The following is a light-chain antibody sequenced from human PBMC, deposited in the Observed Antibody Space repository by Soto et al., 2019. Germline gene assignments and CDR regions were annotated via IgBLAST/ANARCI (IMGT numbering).Light chain of an antibody. CDR1: QSVSNSY. V-gene: IGKV3-20*01. CDR2: GAS. Sequence: EIVLTQSPGTLSLSPGERAPLSCRASQSVSNSYLAWYQQKPGQAPRLLIYGASSGATGIPDRFSGSGSGTDFTLTISRLEPEDFAVYYCQQYGNSPLTFGGGTKVEMK. J-gene: IGKJ4*01. CDR3: QQYGNSPLT.